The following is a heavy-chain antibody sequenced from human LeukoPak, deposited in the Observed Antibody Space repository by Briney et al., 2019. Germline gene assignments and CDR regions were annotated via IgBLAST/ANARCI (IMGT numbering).Heavy chain of an antibody. D-gene: IGHD5-12*01. Sequence: GGSLRLSCAASGFTFSSYSMNWVRQAPGKGLEWVSSITSSSSYIYYADSVKGRFTISRDDAKNSLYLQMNSLRAEDTAVYYCARDSAYNAFDIWGQGTMVTVSS. V-gene: IGHV3-21*01. CDR1: GFTFSSYS. CDR2: ITSSSSYI. CDR3: ARDSAYNAFDI. J-gene: IGHJ3*02.